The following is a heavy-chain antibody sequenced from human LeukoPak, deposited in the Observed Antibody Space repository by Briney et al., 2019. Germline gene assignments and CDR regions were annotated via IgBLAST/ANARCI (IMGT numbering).Heavy chain of an antibody. CDR1: EFTFSYYA. D-gene: IGHD6-19*01. CDR3: AKERGYTSGLGSLDY. Sequence: PGGSLRLSCAASEFTFSYYAMHWVRQAPGKGLEYVSAISPNGGTTYYANSVKGRFTISRDNSKNTLWLQMGSLRAEDMAVYHCAKERGYTSGLGSLDYWGQGTLVTVSS. J-gene: IGHJ4*02. CDR2: ISPNGGTT. V-gene: IGHV3-64*01.